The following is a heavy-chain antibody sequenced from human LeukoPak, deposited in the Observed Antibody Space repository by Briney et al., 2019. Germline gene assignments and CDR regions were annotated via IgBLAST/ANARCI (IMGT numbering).Heavy chain of an antibody. Sequence: GGSLRLSCAASGFTFSDYYMSWIRQAPGKGLEWVANIKKDGSEKYYEDSVKGRFTISRDNAKNSVYLQMNSLRVEDTAVYYCARDVRGGHFDYWGQGTLVIVSS. V-gene: IGHV3-7*01. CDR3: ARDVRGGHFDY. J-gene: IGHJ4*02. CDR2: IKKDGSEK. D-gene: IGHD2-15*01. CDR1: GFTFSDYY.